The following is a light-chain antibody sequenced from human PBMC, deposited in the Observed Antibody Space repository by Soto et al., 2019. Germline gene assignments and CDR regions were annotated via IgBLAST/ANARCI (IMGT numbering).Light chain of an antibody. J-gene: IGLJ1*01. CDR2: EGS. V-gene: IGLV2-23*01. CDR3: FSYAGSSTYV. CDR1: SSDVGSYNL. Sequence: QSALTQPASVSGSPGQSITISCTGTSSDVGSYNLVSWYQQHPGKAPKLMIYEGSKRPSGVSNRFSGSKSGNTASLTISGLQAEVEADYYCFSYAGSSTYVFGTGTKLTVL.